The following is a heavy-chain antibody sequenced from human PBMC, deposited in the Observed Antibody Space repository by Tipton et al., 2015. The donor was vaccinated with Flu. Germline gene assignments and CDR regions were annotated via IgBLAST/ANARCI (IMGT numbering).Heavy chain of an antibody. Sequence: QLVQSGAEMKKPGASVKVSCKASGYIFTSYDINWVRQAPGQGLEWLGWMNPNGGFTGCSEKFQGRLTMTRDTSTDTAYMELSSLPSDDRAIYYCPRPRQFDFWTRGFDPWGQGTLVTVSS. J-gene: IGHJ5*02. CDR3: PRPRQFDFWTRGFDP. CDR1: GYIFTSYD. CDR2: MNPNGGFT. D-gene: IGHD3-3*01. V-gene: IGHV1-8*01.